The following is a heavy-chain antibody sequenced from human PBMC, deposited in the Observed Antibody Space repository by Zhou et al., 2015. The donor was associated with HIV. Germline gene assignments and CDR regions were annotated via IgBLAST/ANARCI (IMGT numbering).Heavy chain of an antibody. CDR3: ARVLVLTMVQGRLYYMDV. CDR2: IIPIFGTA. J-gene: IGHJ6*03. V-gene: IGHV1-69*01. Sequence: QVQLVQSGAEVKKPGSSVKVSCKASGGTFSSYAISWVRQAPGQGLEWMGGIIPIFGTANYAQKFQGRVTITADESTSTAYMELSSLRSEDTAVYYCARVLVLTMVQGRLYYMDVWAKGPTVTVSS. CDR1: GGTFSSYA. D-gene: IGHD3-10*01.